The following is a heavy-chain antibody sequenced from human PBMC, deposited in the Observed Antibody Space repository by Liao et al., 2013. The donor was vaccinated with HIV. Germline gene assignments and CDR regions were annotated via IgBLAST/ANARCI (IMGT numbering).Heavy chain of an antibody. CDR2: IFHSGST. CDR1: GGSMGSYY. J-gene: IGHJ3*02. V-gene: IGHV4-59*01. CDR3: AREAFHYDGLDI. D-gene: IGHD2/OR15-2a*01. Sequence: QVLLQESGPGLVKPSETLSLNCTVSGGSMGSYYWNWIRQPPGKRPEWIGNIFHSGSTNYKPSLKNRVTISLDTSKNQFFLKLRSVTAADTAVYFCAREAFHYDGLDIWAEAQWSPSLQ.